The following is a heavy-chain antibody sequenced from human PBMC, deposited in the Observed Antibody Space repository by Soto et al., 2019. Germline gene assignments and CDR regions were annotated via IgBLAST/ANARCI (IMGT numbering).Heavy chain of an antibody. CDR1: GFTFSDYY. CDR3: ARTDATVTSYERLFDY. V-gene: IGHV3-11*01. D-gene: IGHD4-17*01. J-gene: IGHJ4*02. CDR2: ISSSGSTI. Sequence: GGSLRLSCAASGFTFSDYYMSWIRQAPGKGLEWVSYISSSGSTIYYADSVKGRFTISRDNAKNSLYLQMNSLRAEDTAVYYCARTDATVTSYERLFDYWGQGTLVTVSS.